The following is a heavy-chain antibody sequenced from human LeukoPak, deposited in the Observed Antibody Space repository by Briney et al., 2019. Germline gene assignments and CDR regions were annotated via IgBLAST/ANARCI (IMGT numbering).Heavy chain of an antibody. J-gene: IGHJ4*02. Sequence: ASETLSLTCTVSGDSISPYYWGWIRQPPGKGLEWIGYIYYSGDTTYNPSLKSRVTMSVDTSKNQFSLKLSSVTAADTAVYYRARDKQPGDYWGQGALVTVSS. V-gene: IGHV4-59*01. CDR2: IYYSGDT. CDR3: ARDKQPGDY. CDR1: GDSISPYY. D-gene: IGHD1-1*01.